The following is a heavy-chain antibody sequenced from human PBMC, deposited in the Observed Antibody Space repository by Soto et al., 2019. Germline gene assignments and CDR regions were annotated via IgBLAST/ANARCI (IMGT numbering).Heavy chain of an antibody. CDR3: ARLGDTTAAIDY. V-gene: IGHV3-30*04. D-gene: IGHD1-1*01. CDR1: GFTFSGYG. Sequence: GGSLRLSCVASGFTFSGYGMHWVRQAPGKGLEWVALIAYDGNNEYYADSVKGRFTISRDTSKNTVFLQMNSLRAEDTALYYCARLGDTTAAIDYWGQGALVTVSS. CDR2: IAYDGNNE. J-gene: IGHJ4*02.